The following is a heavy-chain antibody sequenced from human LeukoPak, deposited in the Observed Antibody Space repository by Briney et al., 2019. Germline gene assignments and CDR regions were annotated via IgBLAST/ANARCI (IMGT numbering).Heavy chain of an antibody. V-gene: IGHV1-46*01. Sequence: ASVKVSCKASVYSYTSYNIHWARQASGQGHEWLGIINPGGGGASYAQKFQGRATMTRDTSTSTVDMELSSLRSEDTAVYYCARDGERVGRITMVRGVTDFDYWGQGTQVTVSS. CDR1: VYSYTSYN. CDR2: INPGGGGA. CDR3: ARDGERVGRITMVRGVTDFDY. D-gene: IGHD3-10*01. J-gene: IGHJ4*02.